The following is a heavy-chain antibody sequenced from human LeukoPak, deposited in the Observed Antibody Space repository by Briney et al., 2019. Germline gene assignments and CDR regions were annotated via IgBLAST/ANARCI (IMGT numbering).Heavy chain of an antibody. V-gene: IGHV4-59*12. D-gene: IGHD1-26*01. CDR1: GGSISSYY. CDR3: ARDRIVGASRGFDY. CDR2: IYYSGST. J-gene: IGHJ4*02. Sequence: PSETLSLTCTVSGGSISSYYWSWIRQPPGKGLEWIGYIYYSGSTNYNPSLKSRVTISVDTSKNQFSLKLSSVTAADTAVYYCARDRIVGASRGFDYWGQGTLVTVSS.